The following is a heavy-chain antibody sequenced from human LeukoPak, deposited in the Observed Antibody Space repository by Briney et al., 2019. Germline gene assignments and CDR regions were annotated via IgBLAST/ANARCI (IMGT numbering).Heavy chain of an antibody. CDR3: AKEGITGTNYFDY. J-gene: IGHJ4*02. CDR1: GFTFSGYW. CDR2: IDSDGNTI. Sequence: GGSLRLFCAASGFTFSGYWMHWVRQAPGKGLVWVSRIDSDGNTITYADSVKGRFTISRDNSKNSLYLQMNSLRTEDTALYYCAKEGITGTNYFDYWGQGTLVTVSS. V-gene: IGHV3-74*01. D-gene: IGHD1/OR15-1a*01.